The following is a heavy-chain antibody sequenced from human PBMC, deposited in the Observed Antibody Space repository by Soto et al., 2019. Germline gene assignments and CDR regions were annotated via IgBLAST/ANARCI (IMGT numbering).Heavy chain of an antibody. CDR1: GFTVSSKY. CDR2: IYSGGST. V-gene: IGHV3-66*01. Sequence: EVQLVESWGGLVQPGGSLRLSCAASGFTVSSKYMIWVRQAPGQGLEWVSVIYSGGSTYYADSVKGRFTISRDNSKNTLYLQMNSLRAEDTAVYYCAREDGYYGMDVWGQGTTITVSS. J-gene: IGHJ6*02. CDR3: AREDGYYGMDV.